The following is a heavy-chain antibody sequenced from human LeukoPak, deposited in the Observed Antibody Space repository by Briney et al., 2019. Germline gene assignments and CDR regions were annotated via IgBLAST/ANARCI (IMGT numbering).Heavy chain of an antibody. Sequence: GGSLRLSCAASGFTFSNYATHWVRQAPGKGLEYVSAISSDGGSTYYANSVKGRFTISRDNSKNTLYLQMGSLRAGDMAVYYCARAQTSGWLYYWGQGTLVTVSS. J-gene: IGHJ4*02. D-gene: IGHD6-19*01. V-gene: IGHV3-64*01. CDR3: ARAQTSGWLYY. CDR1: GFTFSNYA. CDR2: ISSDGGST.